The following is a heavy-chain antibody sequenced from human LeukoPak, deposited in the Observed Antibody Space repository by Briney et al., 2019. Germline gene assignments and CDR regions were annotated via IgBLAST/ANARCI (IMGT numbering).Heavy chain of an antibody. CDR1: GFTFSSYS. V-gene: IGHV3-21*06. J-gene: IGHJ4*02. D-gene: IGHD6-13*01. Sequence: GGSLRLSCAASGFTFSSYSMKWVRQAPGKGLEWVSFISSSNIYIYYAVSVKGRFTISRDNAKNSLYLQMDSLRAEDTAVYYCARDFSGQPDYWGQGTLVTVSS. CDR3: ARDFSGQPDY. CDR2: ISSSNIYI.